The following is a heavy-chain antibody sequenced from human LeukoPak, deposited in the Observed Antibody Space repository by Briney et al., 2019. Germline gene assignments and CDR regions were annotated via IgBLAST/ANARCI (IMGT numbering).Heavy chain of an antibody. CDR2: VYHTGIT. CDR1: GGSLSGGDYY. CDR3: AREARIVGTTTSAFDI. V-gene: IGHV4-30-2*01. D-gene: IGHD1-26*01. Sequence: SQTLSLTCTVSGGSLSGGDYYWSWIRQPPGKGLEWIGYVYHTGITHYNPSLKSRLTISVDRSKGQFSLELSSVTAADTAMYYCAREARIVGTTTSAFDIWGQGTKVTVSS. J-gene: IGHJ3*02.